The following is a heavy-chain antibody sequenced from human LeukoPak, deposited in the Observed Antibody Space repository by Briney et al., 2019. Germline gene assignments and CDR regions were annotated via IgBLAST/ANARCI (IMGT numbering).Heavy chain of an antibody. CDR2: ISSSSGFI. CDR1: GLTFSSYA. Sequence: GGSLRLSCAASGLTFSSYAMSWVRQAPGKGLEWVSSISSSSGFIYYADSLKGRFTISRDNAKHSLYLQMNSLSAEDAAVYYCARSRGYSSGPYDYWGQGTLVTVSS. J-gene: IGHJ4*02. CDR3: ARSRGYSSGPYDY. V-gene: IGHV3-21*01. D-gene: IGHD6-19*01.